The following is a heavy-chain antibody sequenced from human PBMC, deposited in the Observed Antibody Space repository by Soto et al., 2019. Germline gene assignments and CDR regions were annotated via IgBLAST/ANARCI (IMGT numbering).Heavy chain of an antibody. J-gene: IGHJ4*02. D-gene: IGHD6-6*01. CDR2: ISSSGGNT. Sequence: EVQLLESGGALVQPGGSLRLSCAASGFTFSSNAMTWVRQAPGKGLEWVSAISSSGGNTYYADSVKGRFTISRDNSKNTVYLQMNSLRAEDTAVYYCAKGARPSEYWGQGTLVTVSS. V-gene: IGHV3-23*01. CDR3: AKGARPSEY. CDR1: GFTFSSNA.